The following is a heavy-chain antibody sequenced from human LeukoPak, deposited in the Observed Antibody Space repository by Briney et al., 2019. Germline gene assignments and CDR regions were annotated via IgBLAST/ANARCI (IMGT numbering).Heavy chain of an antibody. J-gene: IGHJ4*02. V-gene: IGHV3-21*01. CDR3: ARAFGDGVDY. D-gene: IGHD3-10*01. CDR2: ISSSSSYI. Sequence: GGSLRLSCAASGFTFSSYSMNWVRQAPGKGLEWVSSISSSSSYIYYADSVKGRFTISRGNAKNSLYLQMNSLRAEDTAVYYCARAFGDGVDYWGQGTLVTVSS. CDR1: GFTFSSYS.